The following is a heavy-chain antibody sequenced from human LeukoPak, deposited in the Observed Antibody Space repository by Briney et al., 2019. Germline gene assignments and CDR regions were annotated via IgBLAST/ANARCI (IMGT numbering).Heavy chain of an antibody. CDR3: AELGITMIGGV. Sequence: GGSLRLSCAASRFTFSSYGMHWVRQAPGKGLEWVSYISSSGSTIYYADSVKGRFTISRDNAKNSLYLQMNSLRAEDTAVYYCAELGITMIGGVWGKGTTVTISS. D-gene: IGHD3-10*02. CDR1: RFTFSSYG. J-gene: IGHJ6*04. V-gene: IGHV3-48*03. CDR2: ISSSGSTI.